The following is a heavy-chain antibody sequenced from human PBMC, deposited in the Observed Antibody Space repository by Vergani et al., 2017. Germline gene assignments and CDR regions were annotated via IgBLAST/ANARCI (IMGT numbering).Heavy chain of an antibody. CDR3: AKDTPPIVVVPAAPHDAFDI. J-gene: IGHJ3*02. D-gene: IGHD2-2*01. CDR1: GFTFSSYA. V-gene: IGHV3-23*04. Sequence: EVQLVESGGGLVKPGGSLRLSCAASGFTFSSYAMSWVRQAPGKGLEWVSAISGSGGSTYYADSVKGRFTISRDNSKNTLYLQMNSLRAEDTAVYYCAKDTPPIVVVPAAPHDAFDIWGQGTMVTVSS. CDR2: ISGSGGST.